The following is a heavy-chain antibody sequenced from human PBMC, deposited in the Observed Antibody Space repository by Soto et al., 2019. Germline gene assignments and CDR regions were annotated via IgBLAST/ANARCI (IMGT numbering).Heavy chain of an antibody. CDR1: EFTFSTYP. V-gene: IGHV3-30-3*01. Sequence: GGSLRLSCAASEFTFSTYPMHWVRQAPGKGLEWVAVISYDETNKYYADSVKGRFTISRDNSKNTLYLQMNNLRADDTAVYYCARGASDFWGAYPEIHFFDYWGHGTLVTSPQ. CDR3: ARGASDFWGAYPEIHFFDY. CDR2: ISYDETNK. J-gene: IGHJ4*01. D-gene: IGHD3-3*01.